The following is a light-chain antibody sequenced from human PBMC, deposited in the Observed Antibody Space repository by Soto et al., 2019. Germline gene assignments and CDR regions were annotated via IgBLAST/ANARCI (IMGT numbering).Light chain of an antibody. CDR3: QQYGSSPLT. CDR2: GAS. V-gene: IGKV3-20*01. CDR1: QTFSNSF. Sequence: EIVLTQSPATLYLSTGDRATLSCRASQTFSNSFLSWFQQIPGQAPRLLIYGASSRATGIPDGFSGSGSGTDFTLTISRLEPEDFAVYYCQQYGSSPLTFGQGTKVDI. J-gene: IGKJ1*01.